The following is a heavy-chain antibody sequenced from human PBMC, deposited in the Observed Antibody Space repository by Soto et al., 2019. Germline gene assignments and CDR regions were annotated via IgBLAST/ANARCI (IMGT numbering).Heavy chain of an antibody. CDR2: VSGYNGNT. CDR1: GYTFTTSG. V-gene: IGHV1-18*01. Sequence: QVQLVQSGGEVKKPGASVKVSCKASGYTFTTSGVSWVRQAPGQGLEWMGWVSGYNGNTKYEEKFLDRVTMITDTSTSTAYVELRSLTPDDTAVYSCARAGELPYYYYGMDVWGQGTTVIVSS. D-gene: IGHD1-7*01. J-gene: IGHJ6*02. CDR3: ARAGELPYYYYGMDV.